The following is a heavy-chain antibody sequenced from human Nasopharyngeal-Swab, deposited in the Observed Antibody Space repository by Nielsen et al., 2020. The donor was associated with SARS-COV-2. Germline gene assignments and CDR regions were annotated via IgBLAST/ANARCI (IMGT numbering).Heavy chain of an antibody. CDR3: ANSTSSSSLRWLDP. CDR2: INAGNGNT. Sequence: WVRQAPGQRLEWMGWINAGNGNTKYSQKFQGRVTITRDTSASTAYMELSSLRSEDTAVYYCANSTSSSSLRWLDPWGQGTLVTVSS. D-gene: IGHD6-13*01. J-gene: IGHJ5*02. V-gene: IGHV1-3*01.